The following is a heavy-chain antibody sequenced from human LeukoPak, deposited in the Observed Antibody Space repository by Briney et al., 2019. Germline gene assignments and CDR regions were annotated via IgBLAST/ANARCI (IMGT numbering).Heavy chain of an antibody. V-gene: IGHV1-69*05. J-gene: IGHJ4*02. CDR2: IIPIFGTA. CDR1: GGTFSSYA. CDR3: ASRRLRLRAFDY. Sequence: ASVKVSCKASGGTFSSYAISWVRQAPGQGLEWMGGIIPIFGTANYAQKFQGRVTITTDESTSTAYMELSSLRSEDTAVYYCASRRLRLRAFDYWCQGTLVTVSS. D-gene: IGHD5-12*01.